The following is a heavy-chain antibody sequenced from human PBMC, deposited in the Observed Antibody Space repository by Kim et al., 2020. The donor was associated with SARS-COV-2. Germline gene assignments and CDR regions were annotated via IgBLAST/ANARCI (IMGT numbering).Heavy chain of an antibody. V-gene: IGHV1-69*13. CDR2: IIPIFGTA. CDR1: GGTFSSYA. D-gene: IGHD3-3*01. J-gene: IGHJ6*02. CDR3: ALGFWSGYWDVTRYGMDV. Sequence: SVKVSCKASGGTFSSYAISWVRQAPGQGLEWMGGIIPIFGTANYAQKFQGRVTITADESTSTAYMELSSLRSEDTAVYYCALGFWSGYWDVTRYGMDVWGQGTTVTVSS.